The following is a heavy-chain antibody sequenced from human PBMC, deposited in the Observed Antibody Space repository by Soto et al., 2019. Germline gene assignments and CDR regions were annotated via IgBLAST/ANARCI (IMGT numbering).Heavy chain of an antibody. CDR2: IRSKANSYAT. CDR3: TSRYYDSSGASLIDY. J-gene: IGHJ4*02. D-gene: IGHD3-22*01. CDR1: GFTFSGSA. Sequence: EVQLVESGGGLVQPGGSLTLSCAASGFTFSGSAMHWVGQASGKGLEWVGRIRSKANSYATAYAASVKGRVTISRDDSKNTAYPQMNSLKAEDTAVCYCTSRYYDSSGASLIDYWGQGTLVTVSS. V-gene: IGHV3-73*02.